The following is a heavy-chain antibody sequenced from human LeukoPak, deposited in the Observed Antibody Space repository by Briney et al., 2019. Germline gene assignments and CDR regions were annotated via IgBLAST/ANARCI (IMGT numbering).Heavy chain of an antibody. Sequence: GGSLRLSCAASGFTFNSYAMSWVRQAPGKGLEWVSGISGGSSSTYYADSVKGRFTISRDNSKSTLYLQMNSLRAEDTAVYYCALHHGNYYVGRWFDPWGQGTLATVSS. V-gene: IGHV3-23*01. J-gene: IGHJ5*02. D-gene: IGHD3-10*02. CDR3: ALHHGNYYVGRWFDP. CDR2: ISGGSSST. CDR1: GFTFNSYA.